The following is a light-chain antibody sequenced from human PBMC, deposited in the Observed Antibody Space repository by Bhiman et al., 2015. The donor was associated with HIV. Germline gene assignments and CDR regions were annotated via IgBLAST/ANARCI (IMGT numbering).Light chain of an antibody. CDR3: QSYDGSLSAVI. J-gene: IGLJ2*01. CDR1: SSNIGSNY. CDR2: RNN. V-gene: IGLV1-47*01. Sequence: QSVLTQPPSASGTPGQRVTISCSGSSSNIGSNYVDWYQQLPGTTPKLLIYRNNQRPSGVPDRFSGSKSGTSASLAITGLQTEDEADYYCQSYDGSLSAVIFGGGTRLTVL.